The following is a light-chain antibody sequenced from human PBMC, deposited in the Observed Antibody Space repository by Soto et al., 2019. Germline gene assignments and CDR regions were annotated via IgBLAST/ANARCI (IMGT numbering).Light chain of an antibody. CDR2: GAS. CDR1: QSVSSSY. Sequence: EIVLTQSPGTLSLSPVEIATLSCRASQSVSSSYLAWYQQKPGQAPRLLIYGASSRATGIPDRFSGSGSGTDFTLTISRLEPEDFAVYYCQKYGSSQLTFGGGNTGDIK. V-gene: IGKV3-20*01. CDR3: QKYGSSQLT. J-gene: IGKJ4*01.